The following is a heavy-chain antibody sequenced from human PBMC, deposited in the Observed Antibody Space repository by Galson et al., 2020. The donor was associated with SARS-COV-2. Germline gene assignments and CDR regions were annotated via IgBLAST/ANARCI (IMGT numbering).Heavy chain of an antibody. J-gene: IGHJ4*02. CDR1: GFTFRNHA. CDR3: TRQPGYCTTGVCYNFDF. D-gene: IGHD2-8*01. Sequence: GESLKISCAASGFTFRNHAMSWVRQAPGKGLEWVSVSGGGTYYADSVKGRFTISRDNSKNTLFLQMNSLSAEDTAVYYCTRQPGYCTTGVCYNFDFWGQGTLVTVSS. V-gene: IGHV3-23*01. CDR2: SGGGT.